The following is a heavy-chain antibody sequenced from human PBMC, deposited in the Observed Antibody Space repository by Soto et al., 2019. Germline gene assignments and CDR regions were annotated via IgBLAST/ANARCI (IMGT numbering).Heavy chain of an antibody. Sequence: ASVKGACKGAGYGFTGDYGGWGRQAPGQGLEWMGWINPNSGGTNYAQKFQGWVTMTRDTSISTAYMELSRLRSDDTAVYYCARGAFDWLTTTSYYGMDVWGQGTTVTVSS. V-gene: IGHV1-2*04. CDR2: INPNSGGT. D-gene: IGHD3-9*01. CDR3: ARGAFDWLTTTSYYGMDV. CDR1: GYGFTGDY. J-gene: IGHJ6*02.